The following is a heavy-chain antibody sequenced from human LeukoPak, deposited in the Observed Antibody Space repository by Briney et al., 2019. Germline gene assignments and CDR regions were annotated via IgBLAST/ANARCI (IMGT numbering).Heavy chain of an antibody. V-gene: IGHV1-69*05. CDR3: ARDKPPWVNAFDI. D-gene: IGHD1-14*01. CDR1: GGTFSSYA. Sequence: SVKVSCKASGGTFSSYAISSVRQAPGQRLEWMGGIIPIFGTANYAQKFQGRVTITTDESTSTAYMELSSLRSEDTAVYYCARDKPPWVNAFDIWGQGTMVTVSS. CDR2: IIPIFGTA. J-gene: IGHJ3*02.